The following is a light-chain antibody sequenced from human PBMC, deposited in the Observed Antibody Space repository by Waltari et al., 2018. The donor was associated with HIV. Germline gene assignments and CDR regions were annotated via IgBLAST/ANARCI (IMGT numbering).Light chain of an antibody. J-gene: IGLJ2*01. Sequence: QSALTQPASVSGSPGQSITISCPGPNFDATDYKYVSWFQHHPGKAPKVIIYEVTNRPSVVSSRFSGSKSGNGASLTISGLQAEDEASYFCLSYISSASPVFGGGTKLTVL. CDR2: EVT. CDR3: LSYISSASPV. V-gene: IGLV2-14*01. CDR1: NFDATDYKY.